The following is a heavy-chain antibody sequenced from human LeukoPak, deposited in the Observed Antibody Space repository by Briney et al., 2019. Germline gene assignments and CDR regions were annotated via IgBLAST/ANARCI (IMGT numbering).Heavy chain of an antibody. Sequence: GGSLRLSCAASGFTFSSYGMHWVRQAPGKGLEWVAVISYDGSNKYYADSVKGRFTISRDNSKNTLYLQMNSLRAEDTAVYYCAKDRGISVDTAIDYWGQGTLVTVSS. CDR1: GFTFSSYG. CDR3: AKDRGISVDTAIDY. V-gene: IGHV3-30*18. J-gene: IGHJ4*02. CDR2: ISYDGSNK. D-gene: IGHD5-18*01.